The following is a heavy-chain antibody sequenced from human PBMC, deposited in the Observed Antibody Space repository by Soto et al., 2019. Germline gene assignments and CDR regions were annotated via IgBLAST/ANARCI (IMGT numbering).Heavy chain of an antibody. CDR2: IVVGSGNT. CDR1: GFTFTSSA. CDR3: AAVPLRRTTVTTTSNY. J-gene: IGHJ4*02. D-gene: IGHD4-17*01. V-gene: IGHV1-58*01. Sequence: VASVKVSCKASGFTFTSSAVQWVRQARGQRLEWIGWIVVGSGNTNYAQKFQERVTITRDMSTSTAYMELCSLRSEDTAVYYCAAVPLRRTTVTTTSNYWGQGTLVTVSS.